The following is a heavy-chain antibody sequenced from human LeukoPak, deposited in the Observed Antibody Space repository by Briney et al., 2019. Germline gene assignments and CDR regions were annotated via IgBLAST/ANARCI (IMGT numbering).Heavy chain of an antibody. CDR1: GFTFSTYF. J-gene: IGHJ4*02. D-gene: IGHD1-1*01. V-gene: IGHV3-33*08. CDR3: TREAGTTPFDY. CDR2: IWFDGSNN. Sequence: GGSLRLSCAASGFTFSTYFMSWVRQAPGKGLEWVAVIWFDGSNNYYADSVKGRFTISRDNSKNTVCLQMNSLRVEDTAVYYCTREAGTTPFDYWDQGTLVTVSS.